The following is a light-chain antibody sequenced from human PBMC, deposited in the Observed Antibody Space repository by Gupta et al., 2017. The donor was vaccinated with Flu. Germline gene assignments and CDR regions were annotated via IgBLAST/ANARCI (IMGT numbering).Light chain of an antibody. J-gene: IGKJ4*01. CDR2: AAS. CDR3: QQNNNAPLT. CDR1: QIISIL. Sequence: GGTVPITWTTKQIISILVTWYQQKPGRAPKLLIYAASSMARGVPYRFSGSGSGTDFTLTISKLEPEDFATYYCQQNNNAPLTFGGGTKVEI. V-gene: IGKV1-39*01.